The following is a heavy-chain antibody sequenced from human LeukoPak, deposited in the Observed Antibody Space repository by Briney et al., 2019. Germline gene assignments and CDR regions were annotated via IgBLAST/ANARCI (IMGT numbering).Heavy chain of an antibody. CDR1: RYTFTGYY. V-gene: IGHV1-2*02. Sequence: ASVKVSCKASRYTFTGYYMHWVRQAPGQGLEWMGWINPNSGGTNYAQRFQGRVTMTRDTSISTAYMELSRLRSDDTAVYYCARDLGLYSSGYWGQGTLVTVSS. CDR3: ARDLGLYSSGY. D-gene: IGHD6-19*01. CDR2: INPNSGGT. J-gene: IGHJ4*02.